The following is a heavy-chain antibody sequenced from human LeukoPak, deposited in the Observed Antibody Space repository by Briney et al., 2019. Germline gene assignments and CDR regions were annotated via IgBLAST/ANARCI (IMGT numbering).Heavy chain of an antibody. CDR2: INPSGGST. D-gene: IGHD6-13*01. Sequence: ASVKVSCKASGYTFTSYYMHWVRQAPGQGLEWMGIINPSGGSTSHAQKFQGRVTMTRDTSTSTVHMELSSLRSEDTAVYYCAREEAAGQYYYYYYYMDVWGKGTTVTVSS. J-gene: IGHJ6*03. V-gene: IGHV1-46*01. CDR1: GYTFTSYY. CDR3: AREEAAGQYYYYYYYMDV.